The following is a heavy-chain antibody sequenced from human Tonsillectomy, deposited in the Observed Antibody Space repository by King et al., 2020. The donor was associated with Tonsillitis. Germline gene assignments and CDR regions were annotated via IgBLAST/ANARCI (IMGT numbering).Heavy chain of an antibody. CDR1: GGSIINYY. J-gene: IGHJ4*02. Sequence: VQLQESGPGLVKPSETLSLTCTVSGGSIINYYWTWIRQPPGKGLECLGYIYDSGSTNYNPSLKSRVTISIDTSKNQFSLKLSSVTAADTAVYYCARHFKGDFLTPLSPIDYWGQGTLVTVSS. V-gene: IGHV4-59*08. CDR3: ARHFKGDFLTPLSPIDY. CDR2: IYDSGST. D-gene: IGHD3-16*01.